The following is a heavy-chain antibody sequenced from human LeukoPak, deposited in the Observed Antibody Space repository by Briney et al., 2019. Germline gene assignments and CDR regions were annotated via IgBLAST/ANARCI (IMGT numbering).Heavy chain of an antibody. Sequence: NPSETLSLTCAVYGGSFSGYYWSWIRQPPGKGLEWIGEINHSGSTNYNPSLKSRVTISVDTSKNQFSLKLSSVTAADTAVYYCARGPDYDFWSGYYVRVNYYYGMDVWGQGTTVTVSS. CDR2: INHSGST. J-gene: IGHJ6*02. CDR1: GGSFSGYY. CDR3: ARGPDYDFWSGYYVRVNYYYGMDV. D-gene: IGHD3-3*01. V-gene: IGHV4-34*01.